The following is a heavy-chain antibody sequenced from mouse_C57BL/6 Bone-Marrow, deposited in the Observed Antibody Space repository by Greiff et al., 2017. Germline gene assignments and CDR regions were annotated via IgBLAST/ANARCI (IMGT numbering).Heavy chain of an antibody. V-gene: IGHV15-2*01. D-gene: IGHD1-1*01. CDR2: ILPSIGRT. CDR1: DSEVFPIAY. J-gene: IGHJ3*01. Sequence: VKLQQSGSELRSPGSSVKLSCKDFDSEVFPIAYMSWVRQKPGHGFEWIGGILPSIGRTIYGEKFEDKATLDADTLSNTAYLELNSLTSEDSAIYYCANITTVVATRFAYWGQGTLVTVSA. CDR3: ANITTVVATRFAY.